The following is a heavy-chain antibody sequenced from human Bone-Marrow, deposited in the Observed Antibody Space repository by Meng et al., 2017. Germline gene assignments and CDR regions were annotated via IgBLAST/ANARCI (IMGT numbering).Heavy chain of an antibody. CDR2: ISYDGSNK. CDR1: GFTFSSYA. CDR3: ATVTTGSWWY. V-gene: IGHV3-30*04. J-gene: IGHJ4*02. D-gene: IGHD4-17*01. Sequence: GGSLRLSCAASGFTFSSYAMHWVRQAPGKGLEWVAVISYDGSNKYYADSVKGRFTISRDNSKNTLYLQMNSLRAEDTAVYYCATVTTGSWWYWGQGTLVTVSS.